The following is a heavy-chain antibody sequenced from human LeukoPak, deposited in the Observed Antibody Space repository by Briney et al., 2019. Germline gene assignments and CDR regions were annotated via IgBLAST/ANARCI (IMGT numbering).Heavy chain of an antibody. V-gene: IGHV3-11*01. CDR1: GFTFSDYY. J-gene: IGHJ4*02. CDR3: AKLPAPVVVVPAALLRSFDY. D-gene: IGHD2-2*01. Sequence: GGSLRLSCAGSGFTFSDYYMSWIRQAPGKGLERVSYISNSGRTIYYADSVKGRLTISRDNTKNSLYLQMNSLRAEDTAVYYCAKLPAPVVVVPAALLRSFDYWGQGTLVTVSS. CDR2: ISNSGRTI.